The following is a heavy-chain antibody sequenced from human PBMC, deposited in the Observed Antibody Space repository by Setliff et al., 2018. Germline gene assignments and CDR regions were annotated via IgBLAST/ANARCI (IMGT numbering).Heavy chain of an antibody. V-gene: IGHV1-2*02. J-gene: IGHJ5*02. CDR2: INPNTGET. Sequence: ASVKVSCKASGYTFAGYYLHWVRQAPGQGLQWMGWINPNTGETDYAPRFQGRVTMTRDTSLSTAYMEVRSLRSDDTAVYYCARVLFGDLFSWFDPWGQGTLGTVS. CDR1: GYTFAGYY. D-gene: IGHD3-10*02. CDR3: ARVLFGDLFSWFDP.